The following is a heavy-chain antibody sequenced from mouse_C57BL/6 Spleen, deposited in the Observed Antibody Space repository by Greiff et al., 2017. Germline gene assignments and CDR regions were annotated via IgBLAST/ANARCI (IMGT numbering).Heavy chain of an antibody. J-gene: IGHJ4*01. Sequence: VQLQQSGPGLVKPSQSLSLTCSVTGYSITSGYYWNWIRQFPGNKLEWMGYLSYDGSNNYNPSLKNRISITRDTSKNQIFLKLNSATTEDSATYYCARGGPDYYAMDYWGQGTSVTVSS. CDR2: LSYDGSN. V-gene: IGHV3-6*01. CDR1: GYSITSGYY. CDR3: ARGGPDYYAMDY.